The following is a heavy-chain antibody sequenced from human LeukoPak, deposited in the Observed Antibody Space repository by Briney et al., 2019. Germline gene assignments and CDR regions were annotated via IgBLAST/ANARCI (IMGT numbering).Heavy chain of an antibody. CDR1: GGSISSSSYY. D-gene: IGHD2/OR15-2a*01. Sequence: SETLSLTCTVSGGSISSSSYYWDWIRQSPGKGLEWIGNINYSGNTYYNPSLKSRVTISVDTSKNQFSLKLSSVTAADTAVYYCARLSLTGHNWFDPWGQGTLVTVSS. J-gene: IGHJ5*02. V-gene: IGHV4-39*01. CDR2: INYSGNT. CDR3: ARLSLTGHNWFDP.